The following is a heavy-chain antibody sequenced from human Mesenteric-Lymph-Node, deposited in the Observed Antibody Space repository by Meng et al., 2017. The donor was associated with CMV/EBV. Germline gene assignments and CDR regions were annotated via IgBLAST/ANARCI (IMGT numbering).Heavy chain of an antibody. D-gene: IGHD3-10*01. CDR3: ARARGSGVDY. Sequence: LAGAASGFTFSSYWMHWVRQAPGKGLVRDSRINSDGSSTSYGDSVKGPFTISRDNAKNTLYLQMNSLRAEDTAVYYCARARGSGVDYWGQGTLVTVSS. CDR1: GFTFSSYW. CDR2: INSDGSST. V-gene: IGHV3-74*01. J-gene: IGHJ4*02.